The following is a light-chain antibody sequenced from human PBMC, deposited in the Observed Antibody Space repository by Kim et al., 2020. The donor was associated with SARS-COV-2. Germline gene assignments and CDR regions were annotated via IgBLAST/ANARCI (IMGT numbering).Light chain of an antibody. J-gene: IGLJ2*01. Sequence: GQKVTISCSGRSANIGNNYVSWYQQLPGKAPKLLIYDNNKRPSGIPDRFSGSKSGTSATLGITGLQTGDEADYYCGTWDSSLSAVVFGGGTKLTVL. CDR2: DNN. V-gene: IGLV1-51*01. CDR1: SANIGNNY. CDR3: GTWDSSLSAVV.